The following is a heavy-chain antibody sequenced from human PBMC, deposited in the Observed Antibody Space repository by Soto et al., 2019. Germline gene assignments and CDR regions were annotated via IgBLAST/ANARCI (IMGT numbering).Heavy chain of an antibody. D-gene: IGHD6-13*01. J-gene: IGHJ6*02. CDR2: IYYSGST. Sequence: QVQLQESGPGLVKPSQTLSLTCTVSGGSISSGGYYWSWIRQHPGKGLEWIGYIYYSGSTYYNPSLKSRVTISVDTSKNQFSLKLSSVTAADTAVYYCARIFSSWTSFGMNVWGQGTTVTVSS. V-gene: IGHV4-31*03. CDR1: GGSISSGGYY. CDR3: ARIFSSWTSFGMNV.